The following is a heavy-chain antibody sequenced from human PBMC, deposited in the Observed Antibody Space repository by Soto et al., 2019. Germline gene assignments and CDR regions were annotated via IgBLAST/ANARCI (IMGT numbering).Heavy chain of an antibody. CDR2: IDPRDSYS. V-gene: IGHV5-10-1*01. Sequence: GESLKISCQASGYTFSAFWITWVRQMPGKGLEWMATIDPRDSYSNYSLSFQGHVTISADKSIGSAYLHWSTLEASDTAMYYCARLYYDSSGYDAFDIWGQGTMVTVSS. D-gene: IGHD3-22*01. CDR1: GYTFSAFW. J-gene: IGHJ3*02. CDR3: ARLYYDSSGYDAFDI.